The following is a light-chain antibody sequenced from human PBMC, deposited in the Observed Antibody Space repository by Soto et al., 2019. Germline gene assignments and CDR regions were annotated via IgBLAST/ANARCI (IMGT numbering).Light chain of an antibody. V-gene: IGKV3-20*01. CDR3: QQYGSSLYT. CDR1: KRVSSNY. J-gene: IGKJ2*01. CDR2: GSS. Sequence: EIVLTQSPGTLSLSPGDIATLSCSASKRVSSNYLAWYQQRPGQAPRLRIYGSSSRATGIPDRFSGSGSGTYFTLTINRLEPEDFAVYYCQQYGSSLYTFGQGTKVEIK.